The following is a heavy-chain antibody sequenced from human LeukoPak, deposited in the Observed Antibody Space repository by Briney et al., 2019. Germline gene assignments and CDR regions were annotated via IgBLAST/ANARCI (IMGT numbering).Heavy chain of an antibody. CDR2: VSRDGGTK. J-gene: IGHJ5*02. Sequence: GTSLRLSSSASGFTFRNYGIHWVRQAPGKGLEWVIVVSRDGGTKYYSDSVKGRFTISRDNSENTLYLQMNSLRPEDTAVYYCVREGLGPSFSAWFDPWGHGTLVTVSS. D-gene: IGHD3/OR15-3a*01. V-gene: IGHV3-30*03. CDR3: VREGLGPSFSAWFDP. CDR1: GFTFRNYG.